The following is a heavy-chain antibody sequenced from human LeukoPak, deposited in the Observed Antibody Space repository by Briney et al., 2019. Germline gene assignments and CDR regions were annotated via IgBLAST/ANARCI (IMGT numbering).Heavy chain of an antibody. CDR1: GGSFSGYY. Sequence: PSETLSLTCAVYGGSFSGYYWSWIRQPPGKGLEWIGEINHSGSTNYNPSLKSRVTISVDTSKNQFSLKLSSVTAADTAVYYCARHFGGGYDYWGQGTLVTVSS. CDR2: INHSGST. D-gene: IGHD2-21*01. V-gene: IGHV4-34*01. J-gene: IGHJ4*02. CDR3: ARHFGGGYDY.